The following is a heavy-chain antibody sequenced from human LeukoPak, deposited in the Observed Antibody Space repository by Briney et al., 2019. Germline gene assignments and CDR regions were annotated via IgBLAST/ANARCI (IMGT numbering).Heavy chain of an antibody. J-gene: IGHJ4*02. D-gene: IGHD3-22*01. Sequence: GGSLRLSCAASGFTLSSYAMSWVRQAPGKGLEWVSAISGSGGSTYYADSVKGRFTISRDNSKNMLYLQMNSLRAEDTAVYYCAKVVGYDSSGYYYFDYWGQGTLVTVSS. CDR2: ISGSGGST. CDR1: GFTLSSYA. V-gene: IGHV3-23*01. CDR3: AKVVGYDSSGYYYFDY.